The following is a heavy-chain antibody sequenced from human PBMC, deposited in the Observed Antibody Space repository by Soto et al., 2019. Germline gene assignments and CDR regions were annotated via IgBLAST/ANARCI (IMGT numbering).Heavy chain of an antibody. J-gene: IGHJ5*02. Sequence: GASVKVSCKASGYTFTSYGISWVRQAPGQGLEWMGWISAYNGNTNYAQKFQGRVTITADESTSTAYMELSSLRSEDTAVYYCARPTRYYYDSSGQSAWFDPWGQGPLVTVSS. CDR3: ARPTRYYYDSSGQSAWFDP. CDR1: GYTFTSYG. D-gene: IGHD3-22*01. V-gene: IGHV1-18*01. CDR2: ISAYNGNT.